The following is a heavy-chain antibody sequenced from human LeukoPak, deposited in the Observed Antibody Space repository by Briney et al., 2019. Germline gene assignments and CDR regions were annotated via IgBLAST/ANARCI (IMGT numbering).Heavy chain of an antibody. V-gene: IGHV3-30-3*01. J-gene: IGHJ4*02. Sequence: GRSLRLSCAASGFTFSSYAMHWVRQAPGKGLEWVAVISYDGSNKYYADSVKGRFTISRDNSKNTLYLQMNSLRAEDTAVYYCARAPVRLLVDYRGQGTLVTVSS. D-gene: IGHD2-15*01. CDR3: ARAPVRLLVDY. CDR2: ISYDGSNK. CDR1: GFTFSSYA.